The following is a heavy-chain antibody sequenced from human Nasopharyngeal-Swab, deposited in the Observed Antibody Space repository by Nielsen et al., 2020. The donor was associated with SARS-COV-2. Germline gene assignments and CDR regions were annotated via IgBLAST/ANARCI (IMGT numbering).Heavy chain of an antibody. J-gene: IGHJ4*02. CDR3: ARMSSDIMTLSHDPDY. CDR2: FSSGGSTI. D-gene: IGHD3-9*01. V-gene: IGHV3-11*04. CDR1: GFPFGDHF. Sequence: GGSLRLSCAASGFPFGDHFMTWIRQAPGKGLEWVSYFSSGGSTIYYADSVKGRFTISRDNARSSLYLQMSNLRAEDTALYYCARMSSDIMTLSHDPDYWGQGTQVTVSS.